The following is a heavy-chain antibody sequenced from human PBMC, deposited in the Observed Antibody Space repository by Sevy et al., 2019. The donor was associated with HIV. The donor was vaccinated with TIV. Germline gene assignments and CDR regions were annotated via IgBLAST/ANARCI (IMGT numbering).Heavy chain of an antibody. D-gene: IGHD3-22*01. Sequence: GGSLRLSCAASGFTFSSYAMSWVRQAPGKGLEWVSAISGSGASTYYVDSVKDRFTISRVNSKNTLYLQMNSLRAEDTAVSYCAKEAPGYNYDSSGSFDHWGQGTLVTVSS. CDR1: GFTFSSYA. V-gene: IGHV3-23*01. J-gene: IGHJ4*02. CDR3: AKEAPGYNYDSSGSFDH. CDR2: ISGSGAST.